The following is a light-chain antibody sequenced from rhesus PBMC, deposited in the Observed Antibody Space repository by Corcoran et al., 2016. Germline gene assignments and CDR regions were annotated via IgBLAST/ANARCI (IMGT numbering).Light chain of an antibody. J-gene: IGKJ4*01. CDR2: AES. Sequence: DIQMTQSPSSLSASVGDRATITCRASQTISSYLAWYQQKPGNVPKLLYYAESSLESGVPSRFSGSGSGTDCTLTISSLQPEDFATCYCKQHNSHPLTFGEGTKVGIK. CDR1: QTISSY. CDR3: KQHNSHPLT. V-gene: IGKV1-44*01.